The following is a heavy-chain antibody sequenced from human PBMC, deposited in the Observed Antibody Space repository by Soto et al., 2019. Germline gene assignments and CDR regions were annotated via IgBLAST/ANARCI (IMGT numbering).Heavy chain of an antibody. Sequence: EVQLVESGGGLVQPGGSLRLTCAASGFTLSTYWMHWVRQVPGKGLVWVSRVNPDGTTTNYAASVKGRFTISRDNAKNTLHLQMNSLRVDDTAVYFCARDLAGVDDSWGQGTLVTVSS. CDR3: ARDLAGVDDS. CDR1: GFTLSTYW. J-gene: IGHJ4*02. CDR2: VNPDGTTT. D-gene: IGHD7-27*01. V-gene: IGHV3-74*01.